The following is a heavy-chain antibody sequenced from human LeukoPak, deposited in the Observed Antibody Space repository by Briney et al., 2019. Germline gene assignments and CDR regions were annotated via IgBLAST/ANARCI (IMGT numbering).Heavy chain of an antibody. V-gene: IGHV1-18*01. CDR3: ARSNLEAYWYFDL. Sequence: ASVNVSCTASGYTFTSYGISWVRQAPGQGLEWMGWISAYNGNTNYAQKLQGRVTMTTDTSTSTAYMELRSLRSDDTAVYYCARSNLEAYWYFDLWGRGTLVTVSS. CDR2: ISAYNGNT. CDR1: GYTFTSYG. J-gene: IGHJ2*01.